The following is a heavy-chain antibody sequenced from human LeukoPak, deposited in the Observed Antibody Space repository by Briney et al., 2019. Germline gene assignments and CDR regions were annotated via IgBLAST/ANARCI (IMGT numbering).Heavy chain of an antibody. J-gene: IGHJ4*02. CDR2: INHSGST. Sequence: PSETLSLTCAVYGGSFSGYYWSWIRQPPGKGLEWIGEINHSGSTNYNPSLKSRVTISVDTSKNQFSLKLSSVTAADTAVYYCARGPDTAMDYWGQGTLVTVSS. D-gene: IGHD5-18*01. CDR3: ARGPDTAMDY. CDR1: GGSFSGYY. V-gene: IGHV4-34*01.